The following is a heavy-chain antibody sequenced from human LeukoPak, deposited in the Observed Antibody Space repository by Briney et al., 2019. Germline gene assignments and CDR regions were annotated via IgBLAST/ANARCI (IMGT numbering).Heavy chain of an antibody. V-gene: IGHV4-34*01. J-gene: IGHJ4*02. D-gene: IGHD4-17*01. CDR2: IHHGGSP. CDR1: GGSFSACY. Sequence: PSETLSLTCAVYGGSFSACYWSWIRQPPGKGLEWIGEIHHGGSPSYNPSLKSRVTISVDTSKNQLSLKLSSVTAADTAVYYCTRNGDYNLDYWGQGALVTVSS. CDR3: TRNGDYNLDY.